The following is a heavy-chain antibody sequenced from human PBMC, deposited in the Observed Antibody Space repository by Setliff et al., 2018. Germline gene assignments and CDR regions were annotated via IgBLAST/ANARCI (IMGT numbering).Heavy chain of an antibody. J-gene: IGHJ4*02. CDR2: INGDGTIT. CDR3: AKCSSWHSHYPHFNY. D-gene: IGHD6-13*01. V-gene: IGHV3-74*01. Sequence: GGSLRLSCGASGFTFRKYWMYWVRQVPGKGLVWVSRINGDGTITDYADSVKGRFTISRDNSENTLYLQMNSLRAEDTAIYYCAKCSSWHSHYPHFNYWGQGTLVTVSS. CDR1: GFTFRKYW.